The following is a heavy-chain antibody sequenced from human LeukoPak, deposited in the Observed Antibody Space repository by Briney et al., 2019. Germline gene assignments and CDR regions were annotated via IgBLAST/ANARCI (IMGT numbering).Heavy chain of an antibody. CDR3: ARVDTMVRGVIKY. D-gene: IGHD3-10*01. Sequence: SVKVSCKASGGTFSSYAISWVRQAPGQGLEWMGRIIPIFGTANYAQKFQGRVTITTDESTSTAYMELSSLRSEDTAVYYCARVDTMVRGVIKYWGQGTLVTVSS. V-gene: IGHV1-69*05. CDR2: IIPIFGTA. CDR1: GGTFSSYA. J-gene: IGHJ4*02.